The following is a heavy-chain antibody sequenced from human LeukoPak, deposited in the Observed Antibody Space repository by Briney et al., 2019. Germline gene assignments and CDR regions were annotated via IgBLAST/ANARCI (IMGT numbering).Heavy chain of an antibody. CDR3: AKEAGYCSSTSCSPFDY. V-gene: IGHV3-9*01. CDR2: ISWNSGSI. D-gene: IGHD2-2*01. Sequence: PGRSLRLSCAASGFTFDDYAMHWVRQAPVKGLEWVSGISWNSGSIGYADSVKGRFTISRDNAKNSLYLQMNSLRAEDTALYYCAKEAGYCSSTSCSPFDYWGQGTLVTVSS. J-gene: IGHJ4*02. CDR1: GFTFDDYA.